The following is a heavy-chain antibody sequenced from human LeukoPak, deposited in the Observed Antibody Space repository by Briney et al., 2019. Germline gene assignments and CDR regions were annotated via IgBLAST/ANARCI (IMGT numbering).Heavy chain of an antibody. CDR1: GYTFTGYY. D-gene: IGHD4-17*01. J-gene: IGHJ4*02. CDR3: AREPNYGAQADY. V-gene: IGHV1-2*06. Sequence: ASVKVSCKASGYTFTGYYMHWVRQAPGQGLEWMGRINPNSGGTNYAQKFQGRVTMTRDTSISTAYMELSRLRSDDTAVYYCAREPNYGAQADYWGQRTLVTVSS. CDR2: INPNSGGT.